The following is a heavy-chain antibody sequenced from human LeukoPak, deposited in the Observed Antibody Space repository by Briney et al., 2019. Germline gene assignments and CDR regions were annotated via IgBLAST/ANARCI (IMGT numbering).Heavy chain of an antibody. CDR1: GFTFSSYS. D-gene: IGHD5-12*01. V-gene: IGHV3-21*01. Sequence: PGGSLRLSCAASGFTFSSYSMNWVRQAPGKGLEWVSSISSSSSYIYYADSVKGRFTISRDNAKNSLYLQMNSLRAEDTAVYYCARVEYSGYDDLDYWGQGTLVTVSS. J-gene: IGHJ4*02. CDR2: ISSSSSYI. CDR3: ARVEYSGYDDLDY.